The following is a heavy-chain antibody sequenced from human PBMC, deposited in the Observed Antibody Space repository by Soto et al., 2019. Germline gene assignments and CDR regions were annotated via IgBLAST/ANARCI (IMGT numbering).Heavy chain of an antibody. J-gene: IGHJ6*02. V-gene: IGHV4-61*01. Sequence: SETLSLTCTVSGGSVTSGXYXXSWIRQPPGKGLECIGYIYSSGNPNYNPSLKSRVTTSVDTSKNQFSLKVSSVSAADTAMYYCAREDFYNGMDVWGQGTTVTVSS. CDR1: GGSVTSGXYX. CDR2: IYSSGNP. CDR3: AREDFYNGMDV.